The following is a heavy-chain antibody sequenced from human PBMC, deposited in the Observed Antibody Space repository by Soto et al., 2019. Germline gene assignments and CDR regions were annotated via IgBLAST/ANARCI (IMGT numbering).Heavy chain of an antibody. CDR2: IYRGRAT. V-gene: IGHV3-53*01. D-gene: IGHD6-25*01. CDR1: GFSVSNTY. J-gene: IGHJ3*02. Sequence: GGSLRLSCAVSGFSVSNTYMSWVRQAPGKGLEWISVIYRGRATYYADSVKGRFTISRDDSRNTVYLQMNSLTTEGTAVYFCARDRSDSSRADSFDIWGQGTMVTVS. CDR3: ARDRSDSSRADSFDI.